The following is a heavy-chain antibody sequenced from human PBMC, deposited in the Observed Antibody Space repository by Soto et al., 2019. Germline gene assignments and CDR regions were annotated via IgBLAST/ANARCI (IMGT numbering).Heavy chain of an antibody. CDR2: IIPIYGTA. CDR1: GGTFSSFT. CDR3: AKDRRADWESYSPYATDV. D-gene: IGHD2-15*01. J-gene: IGHJ6*02. V-gene: IGHV1-69*13. Sequence: SVKVSCKASGGTFSSFTISWVRQAPGQGLEWMGGIIPIYGTANYAQKFQGRVTITADASTRTAYMELSSLRSEDTAVYYCAKDRRADWESYSPYATDVSCQATSLTVSS.